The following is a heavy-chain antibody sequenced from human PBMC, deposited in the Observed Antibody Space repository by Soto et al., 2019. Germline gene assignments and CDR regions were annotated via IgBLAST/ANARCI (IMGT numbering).Heavy chain of an antibody. D-gene: IGHD3-22*01. J-gene: IGHJ6*02. CDR1: GYTFTGYY. Sequence: ASVKVSCKASGYTFTGYYMHWVRQAPGQGLEWMGWINPNSGGTNYAQKFQGRVTMTRDTSISTAYMELSRLRSDDTAVYYCARDHYYDSSGYYYPLYYYYGMDVWGQGTTVTVSS. CDR2: INPNSGGT. CDR3: ARDHYYDSSGYYYPLYYYYGMDV. V-gene: IGHV1-2*02.